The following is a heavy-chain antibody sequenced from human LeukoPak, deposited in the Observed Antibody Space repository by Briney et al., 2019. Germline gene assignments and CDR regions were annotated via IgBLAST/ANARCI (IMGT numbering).Heavy chain of an antibody. J-gene: IGHJ4*02. CDR1: GFTFSSYA. D-gene: IGHD3-10*01. CDR2: ISSSGDST. CDR3: AKVTYGSGTYGAFDY. V-gene: IGHV3-23*01. Sequence: GGSLRLSCAASGFTFSSYAMSWVRQAPGKGLEWVSIISSSGDSTYYADSVQGRFTISRDNSKNTLHLQMNSLRAEDTAVYYCAKVTYGSGTYGAFDYWGQGTLVTVSS.